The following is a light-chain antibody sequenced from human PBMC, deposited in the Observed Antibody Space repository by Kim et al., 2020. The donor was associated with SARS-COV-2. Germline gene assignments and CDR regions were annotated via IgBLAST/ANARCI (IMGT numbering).Light chain of an antibody. CDR1: NSDVGGYNY. V-gene: IGLV2-8*01. CDR2: EVS. J-gene: IGLJ3*02. CDR3: SSYVGSNNMV. Sequence: GQSVTISCTGTNSDVGGYNYVSWYQQHPGKAPKLMMYEVSKRPSGVPDRFSGSKSGNTASLTVSGLQAEDEADYYCSSYVGSNNMVFGGGTQLTVL.